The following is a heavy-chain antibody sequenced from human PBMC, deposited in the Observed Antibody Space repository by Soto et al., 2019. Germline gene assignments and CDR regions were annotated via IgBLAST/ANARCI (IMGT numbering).Heavy chain of an antibody. J-gene: IGHJ4*02. V-gene: IGHV3-30*18. CDR3: AKEDCSGGSCYPPELDY. CDR1: GFTFSSYG. CDR2: ISYDGSNK. Sequence: PGGSLRLSCAASGFTFSSYGMHWVRQAPGKGLEWVAVISYDGSNKYYADSVKGRFTISRDNSKNTLYLQMNSLRAEDTAVYYCAKEDCSGGSCYPPELDYWGQGTLVTVSS. D-gene: IGHD2-15*01.